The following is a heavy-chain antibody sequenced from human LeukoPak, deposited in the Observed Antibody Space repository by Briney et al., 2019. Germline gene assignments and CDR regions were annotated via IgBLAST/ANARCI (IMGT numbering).Heavy chain of an antibody. Sequence: SVKVSCKASGGTFSSYAISWVRQAPGQRLEWMGRIIPIFGTANYAQKFQGRVTITTDESTSTAYMELSSLRSEDTAVYYCARPSVPYYYDSSGYSLTFDYWGQGTLVTVSS. J-gene: IGHJ4*02. V-gene: IGHV1-69*05. CDR3: ARPSVPYYYDSSGYSLTFDY. CDR1: GGTFSSYA. D-gene: IGHD3-22*01. CDR2: IIPIFGTA.